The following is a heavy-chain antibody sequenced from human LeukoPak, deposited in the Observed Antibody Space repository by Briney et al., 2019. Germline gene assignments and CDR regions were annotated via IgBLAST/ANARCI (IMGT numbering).Heavy chain of an antibody. CDR2: ISSSSSYI. V-gene: IGHV3-21*01. CDR3: ARWNEKNCSSTSCPPFDN. CDR1: GFTFSSYS. J-gene: IGHJ4*02. Sequence: GGSLRLSCAASGFTFSSYSMNWVRQAPGKGLEWVSSISSSSSYIYYADSVKGRFTISRDNAKNSLYLQMNSLRAEDTAVYYCARWNEKNCSSTSCPPFDNWGQGTLVTVSS. D-gene: IGHD2-2*01.